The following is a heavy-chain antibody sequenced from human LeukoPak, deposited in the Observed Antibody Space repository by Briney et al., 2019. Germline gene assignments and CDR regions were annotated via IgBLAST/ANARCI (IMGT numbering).Heavy chain of an antibody. J-gene: IGHJ4*02. D-gene: IGHD3-9*01. CDR3: ARDGYILTGYVDY. CDR1: GGSISSYY. Sequence: PSETLSLTCTVSGGSISSYYWSWIRQPPGKGLEWIGYIYYSGSTNYNPSLKSRVTISVDTSKNQFSLKLSSVTAADTAVYYCARDGYILTGYVDYWGQGTLVTVSS. V-gene: IGHV4-59*12. CDR2: IYYSGST.